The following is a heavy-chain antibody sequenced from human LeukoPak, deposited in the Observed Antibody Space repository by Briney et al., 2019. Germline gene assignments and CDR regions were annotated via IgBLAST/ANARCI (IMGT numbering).Heavy chain of an antibody. CDR1: GYSISSGYY. D-gene: IGHD3-22*01. V-gene: IGHV4-38-2*02. J-gene: IGHJ3*02. CDR2: IYHSGST. Sequence: PSETLSLTCTVSGYSISSGYYWGWIRQPPGKGLEWIGSIYHSGSTYYNPSLKSRVTISVDTSKNQFSLKLSSVTAADTAVYYCARGREEVYYYDSSGYPDAFDIWGQGTMVTVSS. CDR3: ARGREEVYYYDSSGYPDAFDI.